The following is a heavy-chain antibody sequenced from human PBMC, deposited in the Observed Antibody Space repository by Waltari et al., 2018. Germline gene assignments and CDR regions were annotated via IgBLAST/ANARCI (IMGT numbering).Heavy chain of an antibody. J-gene: IGHJ4*02. CDR1: GFTFSSYG. Sequence: QVQLVESGGGVVQPGGSLRLSCAASGFTFSSYGMNWVRQAPGKGLEWVAFIRYDGSNKYYADSVKGRFTISRDNSKNTLYLQMNSLRAEDTAVYYCAKDRGKLLWFGADYWGQGTLVTVSS. D-gene: IGHD3-10*01. CDR3: AKDRGKLLWFGADY. V-gene: IGHV3-30*02. CDR2: IRYDGSNK.